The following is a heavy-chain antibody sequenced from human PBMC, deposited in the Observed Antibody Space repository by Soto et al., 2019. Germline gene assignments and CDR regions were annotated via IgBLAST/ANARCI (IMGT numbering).Heavy chain of an antibody. Sequence: ASVKVSCKASGYTFTSYYMHWVRQAPGQGLEWMGIINPSGGSTSYAQKFQGRVTMTRDTSTSTVYMELSSLRSEDTAVYYCASPYRTYYYDSSGYYLGYWGQGTLVTVSS. CDR3: ASPYRTYYYDSSGYYLGY. CDR2: INPSGGST. CDR1: GYTFTSYY. V-gene: IGHV1-46*01. D-gene: IGHD3-22*01. J-gene: IGHJ4*02.